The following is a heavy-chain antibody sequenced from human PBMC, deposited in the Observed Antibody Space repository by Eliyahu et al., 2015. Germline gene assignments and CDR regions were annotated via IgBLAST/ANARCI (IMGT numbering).Heavy chain of an antibody. V-gene: IGHV4-59*01. CDR1: GXXIXSXY. J-gene: IGHJ2*01. CDR3: ARLRVRDWYFDL. CDR2: IYYSGST. Sequence: QVQLQESGPGLVKPSXTLSLTCTVSGXXIXSXYWSWIRQPPGXGLEWFAYIYYSGSTNYNPSLKSRVTISVDTSKNQFSLRLSSVTAADTAVYCCARLRVRDWYFDLWGRGTLVTVSS.